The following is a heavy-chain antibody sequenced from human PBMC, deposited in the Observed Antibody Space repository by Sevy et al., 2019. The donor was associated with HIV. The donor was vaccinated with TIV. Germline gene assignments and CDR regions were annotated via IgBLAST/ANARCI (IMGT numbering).Heavy chain of an antibody. CDR1: GFTVNTNY. CDR3: ARDGGWELRGWYFDY. V-gene: IGHV3-53*01. D-gene: IGHD1-26*01. Sequence: GGSLRLSCTASGFTVNTNYMSWVRQAPEKGLEWVSVIYSGGSTYYADSVKGRFTISRDNSKNTVYLQMNSLRAEDTAVYYCARDGGWELRGWYFDYWGQGTLVTVSS. J-gene: IGHJ4*02. CDR2: IYSGGST.